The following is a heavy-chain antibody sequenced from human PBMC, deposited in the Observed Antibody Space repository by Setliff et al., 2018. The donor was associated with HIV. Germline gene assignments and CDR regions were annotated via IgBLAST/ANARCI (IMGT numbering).Heavy chain of an antibody. CDR2: IYTSGRT. CDR1: GASISSYY. V-gene: IGHV4-4*07. J-gene: IGHJ3*01. CDR3: ARDPGIVGATDDHDAFDV. D-gene: IGHD1-26*01. Sequence: SETLSLTCTVSGASISSYYWSWIRQPAGKGLEWIGRIYTSGRTKYNPSLKSRVTMSVDTSKNQFSLNLTSVTAADTAVYYCARDPGIVGATDDHDAFDVWGQGTMVTVSS.